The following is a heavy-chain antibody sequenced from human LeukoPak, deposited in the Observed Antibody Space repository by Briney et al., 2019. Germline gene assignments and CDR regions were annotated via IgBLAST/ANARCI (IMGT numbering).Heavy chain of an antibody. CDR1: GYTFTSYD. CDR3: ARDRKGPPAAGSL. J-gene: IGHJ4*02. D-gene: IGHD6-13*01. Sequence: GASVKVSCKASGYTFTSYDINWVRQATGQGLEWMGWMNPNSGNTGYAQKFQGRVTMTRNTSISTAYMELSRLRSDDTAVYYCARDRKGPPAAGSLWGQGTLVTVSS. CDR2: MNPNSGNT. V-gene: IGHV1-8*01.